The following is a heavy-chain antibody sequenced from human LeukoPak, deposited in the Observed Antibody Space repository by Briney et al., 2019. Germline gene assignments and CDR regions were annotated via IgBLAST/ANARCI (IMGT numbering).Heavy chain of an antibody. Sequence: EASVKVSCKASGGTFSSYAISWVRQAPGQGLEWMGGIIPIFGTANYAQKFQGRVTITADESTSTAYMELSSLRSEDTAVYYCARSGGYSGYDPPFDYWGQGTLVTVSS. CDR2: IIPIFGTA. V-gene: IGHV1-69*13. D-gene: IGHD5-12*01. CDR3: ARSGGYSGYDPPFDY. CDR1: GGTFSSYA. J-gene: IGHJ4*02.